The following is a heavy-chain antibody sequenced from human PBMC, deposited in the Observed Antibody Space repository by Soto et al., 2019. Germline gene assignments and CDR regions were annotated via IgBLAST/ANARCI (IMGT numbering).Heavy chain of an antibody. Sequence: SGGSLRLSCAASGFTFSSYAMHWVRQAPGKGLEWVAVISYDGSNKYYADSVKGRFTISRDNSKNTLYLQMNSLRAEDTAVYYCAREPGRFLGSWSDIWGQGTMVTVSS. CDR3: AREPGRFLGSWSDI. CDR1: GFTFSSYA. V-gene: IGHV3-30-3*01. D-gene: IGHD3-3*01. CDR2: ISYDGSNK. J-gene: IGHJ3*02.